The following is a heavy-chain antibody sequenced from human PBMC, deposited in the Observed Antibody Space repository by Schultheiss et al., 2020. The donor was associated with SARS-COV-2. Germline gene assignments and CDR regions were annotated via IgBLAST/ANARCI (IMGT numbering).Heavy chain of an antibody. D-gene: IGHD3-22*01. CDR1: GFSLSTNGMR. CDR2: IDWDDEK. J-gene: IGHJ4*02. Sequence: SGPTLVKPTQTLTLTCTFSGFSLSTNGMRVSWIRQPPGKALEWLARIDWDDEKFYYTSLKTRLTISKDTSKNQVVLTMTNMDPVDTATYYCARSSGGYYYVDYWGQGTLVTVSS. CDR3: ARSSGGYYYVDY. V-gene: IGHV2-70*04.